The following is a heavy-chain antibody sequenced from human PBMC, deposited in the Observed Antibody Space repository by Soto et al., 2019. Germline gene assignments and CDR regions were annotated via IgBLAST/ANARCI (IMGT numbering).Heavy chain of an antibody. Sequence: QVQLQESGPGLLKPSETLSLTCTVSGGSIRSYCWTWIRQPPGEGLEWIGCICNSGSTNYNPSLQSRLTMSVDTSKNLFSLNLSSVTAADTAVYFCVREDDGGDRDYYGLDVWGQGTTVTVSS. V-gene: IGHV4-4*08. CDR2: ICNSGST. J-gene: IGHJ6*02. CDR3: VREDDGGDRDYYGLDV. CDR1: GGSIRSYC. D-gene: IGHD2-21*02.